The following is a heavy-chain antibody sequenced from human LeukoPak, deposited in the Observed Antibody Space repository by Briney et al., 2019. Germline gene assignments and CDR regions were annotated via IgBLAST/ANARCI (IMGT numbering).Heavy chain of an antibody. D-gene: IGHD5-18*01. J-gene: IGHJ5*02. CDR3: ARDQGSGDTAMVA. Sequence: SETLSLTCTVSGGSISSSSYYWGWIRQPPGKGLEWIGSIYYSGSTYYNPSLKSRVTISVDTSRNQFSLKLSSVTAADTAVYYCARDQGSGDTAMVAWGQGTLVTVSS. CDR2: IYYSGST. CDR1: GGSISSSSYY. V-gene: IGHV4-39*07.